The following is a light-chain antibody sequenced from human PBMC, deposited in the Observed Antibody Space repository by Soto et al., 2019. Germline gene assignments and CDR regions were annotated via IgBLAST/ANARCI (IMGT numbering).Light chain of an antibody. CDR1: QSVSSSY. Sequence: EIVLTQSPGTLSLSPGERATLSCRASQSVSSSYLAWYQQKPGQAPRLLIYGASTRATGIPARFSGSGSGTEFFLTISSLQSEDFAMYYCQHYNNWLGTFGGGTKVDIK. V-gene: IGKV3-15*01. J-gene: IGKJ4*01. CDR3: QHYNNWLGT. CDR2: GAS.